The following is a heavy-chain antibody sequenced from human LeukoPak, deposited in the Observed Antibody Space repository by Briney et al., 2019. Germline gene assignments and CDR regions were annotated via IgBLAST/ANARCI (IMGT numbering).Heavy chain of an antibody. CDR1: GYTFTGYY. CDR2: INPNSGGT. Sequence: ASVKVSCKASGYTFTGYYMHWVRQAPGQGLEWMGWINPNSGGTNYAQKFQGRVAMTRDTSISTAYMELSRLRSDDTAVYYCAVGITMVRGVIAFDYWGQGTLVTVSS. V-gene: IGHV1-2*02. D-gene: IGHD3-10*01. CDR3: AVGITMVRGVIAFDY. J-gene: IGHJ4*02.